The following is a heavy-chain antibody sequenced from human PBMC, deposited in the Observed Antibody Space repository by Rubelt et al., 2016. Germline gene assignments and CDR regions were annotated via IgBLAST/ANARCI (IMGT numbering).Heavy chain of an antibody. J-gene: IGHJ3*02. CDR3: AREVKAAYAFDI. D-gene: IGHD6-13*01. CDR2: LYSGGST. Sequence: VHLVESGGGLVRPGGSLRLSCAASGFTVSTNYMSWVRQAPGKGLEWVSVLYSGGSTYYADSVKGRFTISRDNSKNTLYLQMNSLRAEDSAVYYCAREVKAAYAFDIWGQGTMVTVSS. V-gene: IGHV3-53*01. CDR1: GFTVSTNY.